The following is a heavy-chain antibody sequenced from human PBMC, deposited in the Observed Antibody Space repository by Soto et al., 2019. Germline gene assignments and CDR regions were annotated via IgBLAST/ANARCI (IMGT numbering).Heavy chain of an antibody. CDR2: ISKSGGDT. J-gene: IGHJ4*02. V-gene: IGHV3-23*01. CDR3: AKDTYSSSWYF. CDR1: GFTFTKYA. Sequence: GGSLRLSCAASGFTFTKYAMTWVRQAPGKGLEWVSSISKSGGDTYYADSVKGRFTISRANSKNTLYLQMNGLRAEDTALYFCAKDTYSSSWYFWGQGTLVTVSS. D-gene: IGHD2-2*01.